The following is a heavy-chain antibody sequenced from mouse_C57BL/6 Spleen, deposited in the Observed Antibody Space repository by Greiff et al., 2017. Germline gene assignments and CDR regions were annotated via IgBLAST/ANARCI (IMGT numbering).Heavy chain of an antibody. V-gene: IGHV5-17*01. CDR2: ISSGSSTI. CDR1: GFTFSDYG. CDR3: ARNLDGSSPWFAY. J-gene: IGHJ3*01. Sequence: EVKLMESGGGLVKPGGSLKLSCAASGFTFSDYGMHWVRQAPEKGLEWVAYISSGSSTIYYADTVKGRFTISRDNSKNTLFLQMTSLRSEDTAMYYCARNLDGSSPWFAYWGQGTLVTVSA. D-gene: IGHD1-1*01.